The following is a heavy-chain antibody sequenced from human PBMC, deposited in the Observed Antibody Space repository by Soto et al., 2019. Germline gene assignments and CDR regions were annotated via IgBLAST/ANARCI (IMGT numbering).Heavy chain of an antibody. Sequence: EVQLVESGGGLVQPGGSLRLSCAASGCTFSRFELHWVRQAPGKGLEWISYISSSGSTAYYASSVEGRFTISRDNANNAVYLQMDSLRAEDTALYYCTRAAWLPYLSFYWGQGALVTVSS. D-gene: IGHD5-18*01. CDR3: TRAAWLPYLSFY. V-gene: IGHV3-48*03. CDR2: ISSSGSTA. CDR1: GCTFSRFE. J-gene: IGHJ4*02.